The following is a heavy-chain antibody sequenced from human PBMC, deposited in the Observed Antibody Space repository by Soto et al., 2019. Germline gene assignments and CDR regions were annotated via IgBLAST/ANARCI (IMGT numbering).Heavy chain of an antibody. D-gene: IGHD4-17*01. V-gene: IGHV3-21*02. Sequence: EVQLVESGGGLVKPGGSLRLSCAASGFTFSSYSMNWVRQAPGKGLEWVSSISSSSSYIYYADSVKGRFTISRENAKNSLYLQMNSLRAEDTAVYYCARPLTTVTSPFFDYWGQGTLVTVSS. J-gene: IGHJ4*02. CDR3: ARPLTTVTSPFFDY. CDR2: ISSSSSYI. CDR1: GFTFSSYS.